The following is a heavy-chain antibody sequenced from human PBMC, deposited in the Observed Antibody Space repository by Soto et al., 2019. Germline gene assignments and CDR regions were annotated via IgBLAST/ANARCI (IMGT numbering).Heavy chain of an antibody. V-gene: IGHV3-15*01. Sequence: PGGSLRLSCAASGFTFSNAWMCWVRQAPGKGLEWVGRIKSKTDGGTTDYAAPVKGRFTISRDDSKNTLYLQMNSLKTEDTAVYYCTSYYDFWCGYPRRYYYYMYVWGKGTTVTVSS. CDR2: IKSKTDGGTT. J-gene: IGHJ6*03. CDR3: TSYYDFWCGYPRRYYYYMYV. CDR1: GFTFSNAW. D-gene: IGHD3-3*01.